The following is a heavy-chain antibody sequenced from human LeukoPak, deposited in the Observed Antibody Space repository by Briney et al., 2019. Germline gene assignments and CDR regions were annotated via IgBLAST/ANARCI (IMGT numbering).Heavy chain of an antibody. V-gene: IGHV4-39*01. CDR1: GGSISSSSYC. D-gene: IGHD6-19*01. CDR3: ARRGIAVAASRFDP. CDR2: IYYSGST. J-gene: IGHJ5*02. Sequence: PSETLSLTCTVSGGSISSSSYCWGWIRQPPGKGLEWIGSIYYSGSTYYNPSLKSRVTISVDTSKNQFSLKLSSVTAADTAVYYCARRGIAVAASRFDPWGQGTLVTVSS.